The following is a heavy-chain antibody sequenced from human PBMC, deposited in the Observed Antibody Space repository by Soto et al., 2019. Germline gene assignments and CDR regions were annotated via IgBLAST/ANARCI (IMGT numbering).Heavy chain of an antibody. Sequence: GGTMRLSCVASEFTLRSYWMHWVYQSPRKGLGWRSRISGDASGTTYANSVRGRLTISRDNANSTVYLQMDRLRAEDTAVYYGARSLPGTYGACERRGQVTRVTVAS. CDR1: EFTLRSYW. CDR2: ISGDASGT. V-gene: IGHV3-74*01. D-gene: IGHD1-7*01. J-gene: IGHJ6*02. CDR3: ARSLPGTYGACER.